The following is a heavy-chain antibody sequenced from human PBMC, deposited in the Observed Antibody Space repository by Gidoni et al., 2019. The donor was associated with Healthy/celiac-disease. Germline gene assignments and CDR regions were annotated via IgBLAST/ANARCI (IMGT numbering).Heavy chain of an antibody. Sequence: QVQLQQWGAGLLRPSETLSLTCAVYGGSFGGYYWSWIRQPPGKGLEWIGEINHSGSTNYNPSLKSRVTISVDTSKNQFSLKLSSVTAADTAVYYCARSGSYGWFDPWGQGTLVTVSS. D-gene: IGHD1-26*01. V-gene: IGHV4-34*01. CDR2: INHSGST. CDR3: ARSGSYGWFDP. CDR1: GGSFGGYY. J-gene: IGHJ5*02.